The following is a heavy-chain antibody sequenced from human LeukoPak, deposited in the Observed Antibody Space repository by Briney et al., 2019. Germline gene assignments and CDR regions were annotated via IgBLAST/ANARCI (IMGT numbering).Heavy chain of an antibody. J-gene: IGHJ4*02. CDR1: GFTFSSYS. D-gene: IGHD6-19*01. Sequence: PGGSLRLSCAASGFTFSSYSMNWVRQAPGKGLEWVSSISSSSSYIYYADSVKGRFTISRDNAKNSLYLQMNSLRAEDTAVYYCARSGYSSGDYLDYWGQGTLVTVSS. V-gene: IGHV3-21*01. CDR2: ISSSSSYI. CDR3: ARSGYSSGDYLDY.